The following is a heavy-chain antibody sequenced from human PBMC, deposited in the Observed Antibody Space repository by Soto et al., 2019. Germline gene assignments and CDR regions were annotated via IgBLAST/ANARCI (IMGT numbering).Heavy chain of an antibody. Sequence: EVQLLESGGGLVQPGGSLRLSCAASGFTFSDYAMNWVRQAPGNGLEWVSGLGGTNSDTHYAASVEGRFTVSRDNSKSTLFLQMNSLRAEDTAVYYCAKDKVDHNGVWDPFDRWGQGTMVTVSS. J-gene: IGHJ3*02. V-gene: IGHV3-23*01. D-gene: IGHD2-8*01. CDR1: GFTFSDYA. CDR2: LGGTNSDT. CDR3: AKDKVDHNGVWDPFDR.